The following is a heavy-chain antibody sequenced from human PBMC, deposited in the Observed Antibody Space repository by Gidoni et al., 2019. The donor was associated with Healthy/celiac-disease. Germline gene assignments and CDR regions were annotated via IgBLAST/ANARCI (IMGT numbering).Heavy chain of an antibody. D-gene: IGHD5-12*01. CDR2: IYPGDSDT. V-gene: IGHV5-51*01. CDR3: ARRGALDGYKFDY. CDR1: GYSFTSYG. J-gene: IGHJ4*02. Sequence: EVQLAPSGAEVKQPGESLKISCKGAGYSFTSYGLGWVRQMPGKGLEWMGIIYPGDSDTRYSPSFQGQVTISADKSSSTAYLQWSSLKASDTAMYYCARRGALDGYKFDYWGQGTLVTVSS.